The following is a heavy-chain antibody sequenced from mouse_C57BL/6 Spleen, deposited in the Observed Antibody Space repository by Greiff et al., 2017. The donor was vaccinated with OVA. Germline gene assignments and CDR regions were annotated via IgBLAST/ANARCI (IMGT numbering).Heavy chain of an antibody. CDR1: GYSITSGYY. D-gene: IGHD1-1*02. CDR2: ISYDGSN. Sequence: EVKLQESGPGLVKPSQSLSLTCSVTGYSITSGYYWNWIRQFPGNKLEWMGYISYDGSNNYNPSLKNRISITRDTSKNQFFLKLNSVTTEDTATYYCARGGDGREDYWGQGTTLTVSS. CDR3: ARGGDGREDY. J-gene: IGHJ2*01. V-gene: IGHV3-6*01.